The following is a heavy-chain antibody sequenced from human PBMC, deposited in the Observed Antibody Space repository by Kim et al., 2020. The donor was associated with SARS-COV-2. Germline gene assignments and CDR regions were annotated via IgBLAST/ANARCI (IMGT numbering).Heavy chain of an antibody. V-gene: IGHV4-4*02. Sequence: YHPSHKSRVTISVDKSKNQFSLKLSSVTAADTAVYYCARAQWELLYYFDYWGQGTLVTVSS. J-gene: IGHJ4*02. D-gene: IGHD1-26*01. CDR3: ARAQWELLYYFDY.